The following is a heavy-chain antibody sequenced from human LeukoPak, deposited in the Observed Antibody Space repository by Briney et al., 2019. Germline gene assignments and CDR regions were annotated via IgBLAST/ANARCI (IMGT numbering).Heavy chain of an antibody. CDR2: LYYTGSA. D-gene: IGHD2-15*01. CDR3: ARGFSALVGSGNWFDS. Sequence: SETLSLACTVSGGSISSSDHFWGWIRQSPGKGLEWIGSLYYTGSAYYNPSLKSRVTIFVDTSKNQFSLRVTSVTAADTYVYYCARGFSALVGSGNWFDSWGQGTLVTVSS. J-gene: IGHJ5*01. CDR1: GGSISSSDHF. V-gene: IGHV4-39*01.